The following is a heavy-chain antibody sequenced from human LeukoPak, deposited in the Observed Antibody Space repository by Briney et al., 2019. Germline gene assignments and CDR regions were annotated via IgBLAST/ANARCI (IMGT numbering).Heavy chain of an antibody. D-gene: IGHD3-10*02. CDR3: AELGITMIGGV. Sequence: GGSLRLSCAASGLIFSKYWMTWVRQAPGKGLEWVASIKPDGSEKYYLDSVKGRFTISRDNARDSLYLQMNSLRDDDTSVYYCAELGITMIGGVWGKGTTVTISS. V-gene: IGHV3-7*01. CDR2: IKPDGSEK. CDR1: GLIFSKYW. J-gene: IGHJ6*04.